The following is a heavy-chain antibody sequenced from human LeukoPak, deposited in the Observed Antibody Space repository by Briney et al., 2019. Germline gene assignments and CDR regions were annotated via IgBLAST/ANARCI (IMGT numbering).Heavy chain of an antibody. CDR1: GGPISSYY. D-gene: IGHD3-9*01. Sequence: SETLSLTCTVSGGPISSYYWSWIRQPPGKGLEWIGYIYYSGSTNYNPSLQSRVTISVDTSKNQFSLKLSSVTAADTAVYYCARVRYFDWLLYAGLNWFDPWGQGTLVTVSS. V-gene: IGHV4-59*08. CDR2: IYYSGST. J-gene: IGHJ5*02. CDR3: ARVRYFDWLLYAGLNWFDP.